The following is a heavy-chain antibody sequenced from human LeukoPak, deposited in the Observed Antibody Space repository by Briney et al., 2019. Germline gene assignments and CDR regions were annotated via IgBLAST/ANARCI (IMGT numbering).Heavy chain of an antibody. J-gene: IGHJ4*02. Sequence: GGSPRLSCAASGFTFSSYGMHWVRQAPGKGLEWVAFIRYDGSNKYYADSVKGRFTISRDNSKNTLYLQMNSLRAEDTAVYYCAKDGFRWLVGGYFDYWGQGTLVTVSS. CDR2: IRYDGSNK. CDR1: GFTFSSYG. D-gene: IGHD6-19*01. CDR3: AKDGFRWLVGGYFDY. V-gene: IGHV3-30*02.